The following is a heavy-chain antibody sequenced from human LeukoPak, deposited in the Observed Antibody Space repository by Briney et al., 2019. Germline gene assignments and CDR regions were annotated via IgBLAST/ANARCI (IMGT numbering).Heavy chain of an antibody. V-gene: IGHV4-59*08. CDR2: IYSSGST. Sequence: PSETLSLTCSVSGGSISNYFWTWIRQPPGKGLEWIGYIYSSGSTYYNPSLKSRVTISVDTPKNRFSLKLSTVTAADTAVYYCARRPTGDPKFDYWGQGTLVTVSS. D-gene: IGHD7-27*01. CDR3: ARRPTGDPKFDY. J-gene: IGHJ4*02. CDR1: GGSISNYF.